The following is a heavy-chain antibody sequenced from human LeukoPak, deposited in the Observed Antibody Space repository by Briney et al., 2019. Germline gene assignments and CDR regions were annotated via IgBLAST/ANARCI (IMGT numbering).Heavy chain of an antibody. Sequence: PGGSLRXSCAASGFTFSSYGMHWVRQAPGKGLEWVAFIRYDGSNKYYADSVKGRFTISRDNSKNTLYLQMKSLRAEDTAVYYCAKDASEVRGVIYYYYYMDVWGKGTTVTISS. D-gene: IGHD3-10*01. CDR1: GFTFSSYG. J-gene: IGHJ6*03. CDR2: IRYDGSNK. CDR3: AKDASEVRGVIYYYYYMDV. V-gene: IGHV3-30*02.